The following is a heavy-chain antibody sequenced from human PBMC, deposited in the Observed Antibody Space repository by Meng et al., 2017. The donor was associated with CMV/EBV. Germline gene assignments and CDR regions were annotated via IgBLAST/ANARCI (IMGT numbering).Heavy chain of an antibody. CDR1: GFTVSSNY. D-gene: IGHD2-2*01. CDR3: ASLGDIVVVPAAIRFDY. V-gene: IGHV3-23*01. CDR2: ISGSGGST. J-gene: IGHJ4*02. Sequence: GGSLRLSCAASGFTVSSNYMSWVRQAPGKGLEWVSAISGSGGSTYYADSVKGRFTISRDNSKNTLYLQMNSLRAEDTAVYYCASLGDIVVVPAAIRFDYWGQGTLVTVSS.